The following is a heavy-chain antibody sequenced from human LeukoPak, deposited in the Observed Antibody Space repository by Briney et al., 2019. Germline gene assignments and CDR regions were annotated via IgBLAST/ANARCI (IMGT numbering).Heavy chain of an antibody. D-gene: IGHD3-16*01. V-gene: IGHV6-1*01. CDR1: GDSVSSNSAV. CDR2: TYYRSKWFN. CDR3: ARALGKNWFDL. J-gene: IGHJ5*02. Sequence: SQTLSLTCAISGDSVSSNSAVWNWITQSPSRGLEWLGRTYYRSKWFNDYAVSVKSRIIIGPDTSKNQFSLQLNSVTPEDTAVYYCARALGKNWFDLWGQGTLVTVSS.